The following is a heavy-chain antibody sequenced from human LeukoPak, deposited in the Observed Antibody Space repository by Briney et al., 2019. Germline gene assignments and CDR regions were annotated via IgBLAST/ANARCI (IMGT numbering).Heavy chain of an antibody. J-gene: IGHJ5*02. Sequence: GASVKVSCKASGYTFTDYYMHWVRQAPGQGLEWMGWINPNSGGTTYAQKFQDRVTMTRDTSISTVYMDLSRLRSDDSAAYYCARTPSMATIILNWFDPWGQGTLVTVSS. V-gene: IGHV1-2*02. D-gene: IGHD5-24*01. CDR3: ARTPSMATIILNWFDP. CDR1: GYTFTDYY. CDR2: INPNSGGT.